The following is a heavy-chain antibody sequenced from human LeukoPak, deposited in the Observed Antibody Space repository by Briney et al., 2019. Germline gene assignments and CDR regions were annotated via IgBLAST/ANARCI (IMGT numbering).Heavy chain of an antibody. CDR2: ISAYNGNT. J-gene: IGHJ2*01. CDR1: GYTFTSYG. D-gene: IGHD4-23*01. Sequence: ASVKVSCKASGYTFTSYGISWVRQAPGQGLEWMGWISAYNGNTNYAQKLQGRVTMTTDTSTSTAYMELRSLRSDDTAVYYCGRALYGGNPIWYFDLWGRGTLVTVSS. V-gene: IGHV1-18*01. CDR3: GRALYGGNPIWYFDL.